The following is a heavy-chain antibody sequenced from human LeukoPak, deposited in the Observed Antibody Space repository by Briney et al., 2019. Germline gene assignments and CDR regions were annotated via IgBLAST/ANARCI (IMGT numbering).Heavy chain of an antibody. CDR2: INPSGGST. CDR3: ARGCPQSGSYFSYYYYYYMDV. J-gene: IGHJ6*03. CDR1: GYTFTSYY. Sequence: ASVKVSCKASGYTFTSYYMHRVRQAPGQGLEWMGIINPSGGSTSYAQKFQGRVTMTRDTSTSTVYMGLSSLRSEDTAVYYCARGCPQSGSYFSYYYYYYMDVWGKGTTVTVSS. D-gene: IGHD3-10*01. V-gene: IGHV1-46*03.